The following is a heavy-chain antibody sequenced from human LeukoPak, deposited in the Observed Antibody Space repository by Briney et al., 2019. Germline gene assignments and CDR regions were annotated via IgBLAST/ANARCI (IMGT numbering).Heavy chain of an antibody. Sequence: ASVKVSCKVSGYTLTELSMHWVRQAPGKGLEWMGGFDPEDGETIYAQKFQGRVTMTEDTSTDTAYMELSSLRSEDTAVYFCAVGFSNEWTGWVFHYWGQGTPVTVSS. D-gene: IGHD3-3*01. CDR1: GYTLTELS. J-gene: IGHJ4*02. V-gene: IGHV1-24*01. CDR3: AVGFSNEWTGWVFHY. CDR2: FDPEDGET.